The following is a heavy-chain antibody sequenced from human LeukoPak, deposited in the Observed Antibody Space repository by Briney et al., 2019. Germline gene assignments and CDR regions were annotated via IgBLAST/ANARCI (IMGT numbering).Heavy chain of an antibody. J-gene: IGHJ4*02. Sequence: ASVKVSCKASGYTFTGYYMHWVRQAPGQGLGWMGWINPNSGGTNYAQKFQGRVTMTRDTSISTAYMELSRLRSDDTAVYYCARDYCSSTSCPASDFDYWGQGTLVTVSS. CDR3: ARDYCSSTSCPASDFDY. CDR2: INPNSGGT. CDR1: GYTFTGYY. D-gene: IGHD2-2*01. V-gene: IGHV1-2*02.